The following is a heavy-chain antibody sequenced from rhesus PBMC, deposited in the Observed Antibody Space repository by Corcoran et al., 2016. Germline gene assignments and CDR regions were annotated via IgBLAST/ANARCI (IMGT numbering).Heavy chain of an antibody. CDR3: ARDGVLPYSNYDY. CDR2: ITGNRGST. V-gene: IGHV4-80*01. J-gene: IGHJ4*01. CDR1: GASISTYW. Sequence: QVQLQESGPGLVKPSETLSLTCAVSGASISTYWWSWLRRSPGKGLEWIWEITGNRGSTQYNPSLKSRVTMSKDASKNQLSLKLNSVTAADTAVYYWARDGVLPYSNYDYWGQGVLVTVSS. D-gene: IGHD4-23*01.